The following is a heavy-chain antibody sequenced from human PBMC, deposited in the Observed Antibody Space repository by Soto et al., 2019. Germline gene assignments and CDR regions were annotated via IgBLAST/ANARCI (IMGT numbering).Heavy chain of an antibody. CDR1: GGTFTTNA. D-gene: IGHD3-3*01. CDR2: IVTISGTT. CDR3: AILPQSGTYFKFDF. Sequence: QVHLVQSEAEVKKPGSSVKVSCKASGGTFTTNAFNWVRQAPGQGLEWMGGIVTISGTTSYAQKFQGRVTVTADRSTSTTYMELGSLTSEDTAVYYCAILPQSGTYFKFDFWGQGTQVTVSS. V-gene: IGHV1-69*06. J-gene: IGHJ4*02.